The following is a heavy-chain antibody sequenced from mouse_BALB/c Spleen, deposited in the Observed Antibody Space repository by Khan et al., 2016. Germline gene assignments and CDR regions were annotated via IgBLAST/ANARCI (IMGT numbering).Heavy chain of an antibody. Sequence: EVQLQESGPGLVKPSQSLSLTCTVTGYSITSDYAWNWIRQFPGNKLEWMGYISYSGSTSYNPSLKSRISITRDTSKNQFFLQLNSVTTEDTATYYCARGRRLRRAAYWGHGTLVTVSA. CDR1: GYSITSDYA. CDR3: ARGRRLRRAAY. CDR2: ISYSGST. J-gene: IGHJ3*01. D-gene: IGHD2-2*01. V-gene: IGHV3-2*02.